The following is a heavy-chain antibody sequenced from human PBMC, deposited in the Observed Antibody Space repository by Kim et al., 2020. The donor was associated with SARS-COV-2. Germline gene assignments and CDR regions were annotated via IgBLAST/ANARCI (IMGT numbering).Heavy chain of an antibody. CDR1: GFTFSNAW. J-gene: IGHJ3*02. D-gene: IGHD1-26*01. CDR3: TTDDRYSGSYSRGAFDI. Sequence: GGSLRLSCAASGFTFSNAWMRWVRQAPGKGLEWVGRIQSKTDGGTTDYAAPVKGRFTISRDDSKNTLDLHMSSLKTEETSVYYCTTDDRYSGSYSRGAFDIWGQGRMVTVSS. V-gene: IGHV3-15*01. CDR2: IQSKTDGGTT.